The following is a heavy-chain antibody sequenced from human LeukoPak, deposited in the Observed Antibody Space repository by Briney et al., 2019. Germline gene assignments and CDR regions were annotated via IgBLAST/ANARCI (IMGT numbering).Heavy chain of an antibody. CDR1: GFIFSDYH. CDR3: ARDRRSIAALFDY. Sequence: GGSLRLSCAASGFIFSDYHMSWIRQAPGKGLEWVSYISSSGSTIYYADSVKGRFTISRDNAENSLYLQMNSLRAEDTAVYYCARDRRSIAALFDYWGQGTLVTVSS. D-gene: IGHD6-6*01. J-gene: IGHJ4*02. CDR2: ISSSGSTI. V-gene: IGHV3-11*04.